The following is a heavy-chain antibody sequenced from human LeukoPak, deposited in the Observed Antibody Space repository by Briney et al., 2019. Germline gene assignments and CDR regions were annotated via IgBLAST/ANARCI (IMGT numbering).Heavy chain of an antibody. D-gene: IGHD2-8*01. V-gene: IGHV1-69*01. J-gene: IGHJ3*02. Sequence: ASVKVSCKASGGTFSSYAISWVRQAPGQGLEWMGGIIPIFGTANYAQKFQGRVTITADESTSTAYMELSSLRSEDTAVYYCAREGNGVSAFDIWGQGTMVTVSS. CDR3: AREGNGVSAFDI. CDR1: GGTFSSYA. CDR2: IIPIFGTA.